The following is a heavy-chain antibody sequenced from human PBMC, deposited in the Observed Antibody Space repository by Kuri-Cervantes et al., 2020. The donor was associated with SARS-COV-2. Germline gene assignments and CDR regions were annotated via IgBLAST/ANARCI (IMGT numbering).Heavy chain of an antibody. CDR2: INPISGGT. V-gene: IGHV1-2*02. CDR1: GYTFTGYY. J-gene: IGHJ6*03. D-gene: IGHD1-26*01. CDR3: AREGVGAHKGYYMDV. Sequence: ASVKVSCKASGYTFTGYYMHWVRQAPGQGLEWMGWINPISGGTNYAQKFQGRVTMTRDTSISTAYMELSRLRSDDTAVYYCAREGVGAHKGYYMDVWGKGTTVTVSS.